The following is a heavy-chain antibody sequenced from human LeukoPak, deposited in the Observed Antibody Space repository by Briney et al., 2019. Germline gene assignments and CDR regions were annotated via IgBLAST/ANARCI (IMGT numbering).Heavy chain of an antibody. CDR1: GFTFSSYA. J-gene: IGHJ5*02. V-gene: IGHV3-23*01. D-gene: IGHD1-26*01. CDR2: ISGSGGST. Sequence: PGGSLRLSCAASGFTFSSYAMSWVRQAPGKGLEWVSAISGSGGSTYYADSVKGRFTISRDNGKNSLYLQINNLRAEDTAVYFCARDFTGWELPNRFDPWGQGTLVTVSS. CDR3: ARDFTGWELPNRFDP.